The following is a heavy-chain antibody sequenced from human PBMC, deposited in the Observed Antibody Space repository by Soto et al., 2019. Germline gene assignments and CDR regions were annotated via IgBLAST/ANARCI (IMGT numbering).Heavy chain of an antibody. Sequence: QVQLVQSGAEVKKPGASVKVSCKASGYTFTSYGISWVRQAPGQGLEWMGWISAYNGNTNYAQKLQGRVTMTTDTSTGTSYVELRGLGSDHTAVYYWHVEWLPHDTYYYYGMDVWGQGTTVTVSS. D-gene: IGHD3-3*01. CDR3: HVEWLPHDTYYYYGMDV. J-gene: IGHJ6*02. CDR1: GYTFTSYG. CDR2: ISAYNGNT. V-gene: IGHV1-18*01.